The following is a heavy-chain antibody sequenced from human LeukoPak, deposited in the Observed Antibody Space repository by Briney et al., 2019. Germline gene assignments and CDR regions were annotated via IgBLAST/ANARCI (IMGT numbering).Heavy chain of an antibody. CDR1: GVSISSYY. V-gene: IGHV4-59*01. Sequence: SETLSLTWSVSGVSISSYYWTWIRQPPGKGLEWIGYRYYSGSTTYHPSLKSRVTISVDPSKSQCSLKLISLTAADTAIYYCARVRGDFETDWGQGTLVTVSS. D-gene: IGHD3-16*01. CDR3: ARVRGDFETD. CDR2: RYYSGST. J-gene: IGHJ1*01.